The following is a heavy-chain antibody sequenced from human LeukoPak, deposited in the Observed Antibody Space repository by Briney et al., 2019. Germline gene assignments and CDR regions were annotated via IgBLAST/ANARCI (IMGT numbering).Heavy chain of an antibody. CDR2: IIPIFGTA. J-gene: IGHJ3*02. CDR3: ARDRLGYSYGPDAFDI. Sequence: ASVKVSCKASGGTFSSYAISWVRQAPGQGLEWMGGIIPIFGTANYAQKFQGRVTITADESTTTAYMELRSLRSDDTAVYYCARDRLGYSYGPDAFDIWGQGTMVTVSS. CDR1: GGTFSSYA. D-gene: IGHD5-18*01. V-gene: IGHV1-69*13.